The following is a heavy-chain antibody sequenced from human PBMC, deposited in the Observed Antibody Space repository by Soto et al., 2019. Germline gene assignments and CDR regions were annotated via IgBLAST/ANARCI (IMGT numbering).Heavy chain of an antibody. CDR2: IIPIFGTA. J-gene: IGHJ3*02. CDR1: GGTFSSYA. D-gene: IGHD1-26*01. Sequence: ASVKVSCKASGGTFSSYAISWVRQAPGQGLEWMGGIIPIFGTANYAQKFQGRVSTTRDTSTSTVYMGLSRLRSEDTAVYYCTRGVVGPDVFDIWGQGTMVTVSS. CDR3: TRGVVGPDVFDI. V-gene: IGHV1-69*05.